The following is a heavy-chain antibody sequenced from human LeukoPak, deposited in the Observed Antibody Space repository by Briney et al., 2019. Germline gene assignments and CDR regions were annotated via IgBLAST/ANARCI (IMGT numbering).Heavy chain of an antibody. V-gene: IGHV1-69*05. D-gene: IGHD3-3*01. CDR3: ARARRGLDFWSGSNWFDP. J-gene: IGHJ5*02. Sequence: SVKVSCKASGGTFSSYAISWVRQAPGQGLEWMGGIIPIFGTANYAQKFQGRVTITTDESASTAYMELSSLRSEDTAVYYCARARRGLDFWSGSNWFDPWGQGTLVTVSS. CDR2: IIPIFGTA. CDR1: GGTFSSYA.